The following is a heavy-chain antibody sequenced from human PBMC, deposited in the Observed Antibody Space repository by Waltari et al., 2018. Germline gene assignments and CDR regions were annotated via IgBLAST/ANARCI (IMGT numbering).Heavy chain of an antibody. CDR1: GGSISSSSYY. V-gene: IGHV4-39*01. CDR2: IYYSGST. J-gene: IGHJ3*02. Sequence: QLQLQESGPGLVKPSETLSLTCTVSGGSISSSSYYWGWIRQPPGKGLEWIGSIYYSGSTYYNPSLNSRVTISVDTSKNQFSLKLSSVTAADTAVYYCARQTWIQLWLYAFDIWGQGTMVTVSS. CDR3: ARQTWIQLWLYAFDI. D-gene: IGHD5-18*01.